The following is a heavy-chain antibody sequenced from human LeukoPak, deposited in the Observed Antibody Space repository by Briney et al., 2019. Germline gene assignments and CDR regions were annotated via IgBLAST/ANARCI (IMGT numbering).Heavy chain of an antibody. CDR2: ISGSGGRT. CDR1: GFTFSSYA. J-gene: IGHJ4*02. D-gene: IGHD3-10*01. V-gene: IGHV3-23*01. Sequence: GGSLRPSRAASGFTFSSYAMSWVSQAPGKWLGWVSAISGSGGRTYYAYSVKGRFTISRDNSKNTLYLQMNSLRAEDTAIYYCAKVLRFGELLVDYWGQGTLVTVSS. CDR3: AKVLRFGELLVDY.